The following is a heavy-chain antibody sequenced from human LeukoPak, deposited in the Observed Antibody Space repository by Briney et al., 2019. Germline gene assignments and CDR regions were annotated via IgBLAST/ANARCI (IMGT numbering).Heavy chain of an antibody. J-gene: IGHJ5*01. Sequence: SETQSLTCTVSGGSIKNCYWSWIRQPAGKGLEWIGHIYTSGSTNYNPSLKSRVTMSVDTSKNQFSLKLSSVTAADTAVYYCARDLFLLATVTKNWFEFWGQGTQVTVSS. CDR1: GGSIKNCY. V-gene: IGHV4-4*07. D-gene: IGHD4-17*01. CDR3: ARDLFLLATVTKNWFEF. CDR2: IYTSGST.